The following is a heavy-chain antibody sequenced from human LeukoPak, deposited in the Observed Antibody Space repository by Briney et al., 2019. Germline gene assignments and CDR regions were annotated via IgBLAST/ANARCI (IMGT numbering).Heavy chain of an antibody. CDR3: AREAGPYSTNWYFDY. CDR2: ISYDGSNK. CDR1: GFTFSSYA. V-gene: IGHV3-30-3*01. J-gene: IGHJ4*02. D-gene: IGHD6-13*01. Sequence: PGGSLRLSCAASGFTFSSYAIHWVRQAPGKGLEWVAVISYDGSNKHYADSVKGRFTISRDNSKNTLYLQMNSLRAEDTAVYYCAREAGPYSTNWYFDYWGQGTLVTVSS.